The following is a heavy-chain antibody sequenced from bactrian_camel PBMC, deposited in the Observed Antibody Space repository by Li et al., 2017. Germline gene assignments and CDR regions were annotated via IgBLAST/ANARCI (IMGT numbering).Heavy chain of an antibody. CDR1: GFTFSSYN. D-gene: IGHD6*01. Sequence: DVQLVESGGGLVQPGGPLRLSCAATGFTFSSYNMYWVRQAPGKGLEWIASIHRNGVSTFYADSVKGRFTISRDVAKSTAYLQLNSLKTEDTAMYYCAGFRERARPGQGTQVTVS. V-gene: IGHV3S40*01. J-gene: IGHJ4*01. CDR2: IHRNGVST.